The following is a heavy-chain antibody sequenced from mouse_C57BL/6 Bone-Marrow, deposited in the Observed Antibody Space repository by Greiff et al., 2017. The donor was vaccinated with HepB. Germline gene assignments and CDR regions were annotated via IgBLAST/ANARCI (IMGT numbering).Heavy chain of an antibody. D-gene: IGHD1-1*01. V-gene: IGHV1-85*01. CDR1: GYTFTSYD. J-gene: IGHJ1*03. Sequence: VQGVESGPELVKPGASVKLSCKASGYTFTSYDINWVKQRPGQGLEWIGWIYPRDGSTKYNEKFKGKATLTVDTSSSTAYMELHSLTSEDSAVYFCARKGVYYYGSWYFDVWGTGTTVTVSS. CDR3: ARKGVYYYGSWYFDV. CDR2: IYPRDGST.